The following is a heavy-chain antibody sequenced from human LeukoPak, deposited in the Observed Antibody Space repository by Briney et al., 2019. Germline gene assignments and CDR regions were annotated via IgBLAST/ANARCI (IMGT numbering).Heavy chain of an antibody. V-gene: IGHV3-9*01. CDR2: ISWNSGSI. CDR1: GFTFDDYA. CDR3: AKDIRAFLAGHLDY. J-gene: IGHJ4*02. Sequence: GGSLRLSCAASGFTFDDYAMHWVRQAPGKGLEWVSGISWNSGSIGYADSVKGRFTISRDNAKNSLCLQMNSLRAEDTALYYCAKDIRAFLAGHLDYWGQGTLVTVSS. D-gene: IGHD2-15*01.